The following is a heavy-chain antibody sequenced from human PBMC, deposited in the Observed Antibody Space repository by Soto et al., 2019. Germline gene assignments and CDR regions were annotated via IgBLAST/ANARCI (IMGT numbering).Heavy chain of an antibody. D-gene: IGHD6-13*01. Sequence: QVQLQESGPGLVKPSQTLSLTCTVSGGSISSGGYYWSWIRQHPGKGLEWIGYIYYSGSTYYNQSLKSRVTISVDTSKNQFSLKLSSVTAADTAVYYCARDRAGALYFDYWGQGTLVTVSS. V-gene: IGHV4-31*03. J-gene: IGHJ4*02. CDR1: GGSISSGGYY. CDR2: IYYSGST. CDR3: ARDRAGALYFDY.